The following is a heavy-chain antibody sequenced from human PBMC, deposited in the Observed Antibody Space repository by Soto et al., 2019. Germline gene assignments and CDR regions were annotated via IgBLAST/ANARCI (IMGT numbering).Heavy chain of an antibody. CDR2: ISSSGSTI. CDR1: RFTFSTYE. CDR3: ARAFVYYYYGMDV. Sequence: PGGSLRLSCAASRFTFSTYEMNWVRQAPGKGLEWVSYISSSGSTIYYADSVKGRFTISRDNAKNSLYLQMNSLRAEDTAVYYCARAFVYYYYGMDVWGQGTTVTVSS. D-gene: IGHD3-3*01. V-gene: IGHV3-48*03. J-gene: IGHJ6*02.